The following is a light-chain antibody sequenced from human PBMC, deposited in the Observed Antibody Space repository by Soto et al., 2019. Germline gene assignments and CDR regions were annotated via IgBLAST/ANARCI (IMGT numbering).Light chain of an antibody. Sequence: QSALTQPASVSGSPGQSITISCTGTSSDVGGYNYVSWYQQHPGKAPKLIIYDVSNRPSGVSNRFSGSKSGNTASLTISGLQAEDEADYYCRSYTSSSTDVVFGGGTKLTVL. J-gene: IGLJ2*01. CDR3: RSYTSSSTDVV. CDR1: SSDVGGYNY. CDR2: DVS. V-gene: IGLV2-14*01.